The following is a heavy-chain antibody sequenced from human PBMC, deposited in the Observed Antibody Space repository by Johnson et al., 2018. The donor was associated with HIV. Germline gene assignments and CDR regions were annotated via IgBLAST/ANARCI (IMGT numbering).Heavy chain of an antibody. CDR2: ISYDGSNK. Sequence: QVQLVESGGGVVQPGRSLRLSCAASGFTFSSYAMHWVRQAPGKGLEWVSVISYDGSNKYYAYSVKRCFIISRANYKKTLDLQTTSMRDEDTAVYYCARVPTSHWYGSESYSGITDMWGQGTRVIVSS. CDR3: ARVPTSHWYGSESYSGITDM. D-gene: IGHD3-10*01. J-gene: IGHJ3*02. V-gene: IGHV3-30-3*01. CDR1: GFTFSSYA.